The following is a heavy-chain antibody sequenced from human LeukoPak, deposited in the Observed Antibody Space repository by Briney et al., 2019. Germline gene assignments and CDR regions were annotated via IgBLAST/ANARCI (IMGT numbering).Heavy chain of an antibody. CDR3: ARVGGRGYFDY. CDR1: GGSFSGYY. CDR2: INHSGST. D-gene: IGHD3-16*01. J-gene: IGHJ4*02. V-gene: IGHV4-34*01. Sequence: KPSETLSLTCSVYGGSFSGYYWSWIRQPPGKGLEWIGEINHSGSTNYNPSLKSRVTISVDTSKNQFSLKLSSVTAADTAVYYCARVGGRGYFDYWGQGTLVTVSS.